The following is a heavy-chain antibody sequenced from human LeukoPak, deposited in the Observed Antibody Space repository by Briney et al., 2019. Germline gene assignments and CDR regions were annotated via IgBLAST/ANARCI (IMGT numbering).Heavy chain of an antibody. D-gene: IGHD6-19*01. V-gene: IGHV3-23*01. Sequence: GGSLRLSCSTSGXSFSTYAMGWVRQAPGKGLEWVSTITGGGGTTYYADSVKGRFTISRDNFKNTLYLQMNSLRAEDTAVYYCAKAVVGTNYYYYNGMDVWGQGTTVTVSS. CDR2: ITGGGGTT. CDR1: GXSFSTYA. J-gene: IGHJ6*02. CDR3: AKAVVGTNYYYYNGMDV.